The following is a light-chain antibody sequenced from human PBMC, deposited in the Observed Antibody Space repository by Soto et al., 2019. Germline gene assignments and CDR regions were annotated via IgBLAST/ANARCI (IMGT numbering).Light chain of an antibody. CDR2: GAS. CDR3: QQYGSSPPIP. V-gene: IGKV3-20*01. J-gene: IGKJ5*01. Sequence: IGVTQAPGTLSLTPGERATLSCRASQSVSSSYLAWYQQKPGQAPRLLIYGASSRATGIPDRFSGSGSGTDFTLTISRLEPEDFEVYYCQQYGSSPPIPLGPGTRLEIK. CDR1: QSVSSSY.